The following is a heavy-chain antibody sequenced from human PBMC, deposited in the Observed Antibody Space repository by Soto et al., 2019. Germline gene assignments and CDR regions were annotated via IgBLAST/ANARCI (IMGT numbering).Heavy chain of an antibody. V-gene: IGHV4-59*01. CDR3: ARGKEHSYGMDV. D-gene: IGHD1-26*01. CDR1: GGSISSYY. Sequence: PSETLSLTCTVSGGSISSYYWSWIRQPPGKGLEWIGYIYYSGSTNYNPSLKSRVTISVDTSKNQFSLKLSSVTAADTAVYYCARGKEHSYGMDVWGQGTTVTLSS. CDR2: IYYSGST. J-gene: IGHJ6*02.